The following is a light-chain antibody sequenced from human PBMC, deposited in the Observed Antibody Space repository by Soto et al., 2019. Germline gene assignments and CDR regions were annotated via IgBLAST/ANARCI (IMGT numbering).Light chain of an antibody. Sequence: IGLKQSPATLSVSPRERATLSCRASQTVATNLAWYQQKPGQAPRLLIYHASTRATGIPARFSGSGSGTEFTLTISSLQSEDFAVYYCQQSNNWPRTFGQGTKVDIK. J-gene: IGKJ1*01. CDR3: QQSNNWPRT. CDR1: QTVATN. V-gene: IGKV3D-15*01. CDR2: HAS.